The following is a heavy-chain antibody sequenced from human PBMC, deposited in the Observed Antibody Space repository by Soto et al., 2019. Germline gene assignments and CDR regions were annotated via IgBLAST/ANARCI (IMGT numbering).Heavy chain of an antibody. V-gene: IGHV3-66*01. CDR3: ARDRIAVAGNPEYFQH. J-gene: IGHJ1*01. CDR1: GFTVSSNY. CDR2: IYSGGST. D-gene: IGHD6-19*01. Sequence: EVQLVESGGGLVQPGGSLRLSCAASGFTVSSNYMSWVRQAPGKGLEWVSVIYSGGSTYYADSVKGRFTISRDNSKNTLYLKMNSLRAEDKAVYYCARDRIAVAGNPEYFQHWGQGTLVTVSS.